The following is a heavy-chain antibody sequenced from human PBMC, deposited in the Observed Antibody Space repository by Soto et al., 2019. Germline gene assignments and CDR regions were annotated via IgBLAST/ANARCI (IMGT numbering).Heavy chain of an antibody. CDR2: IYPSDSDT. CDR3: ARRAGVMVPFDY. Sequence: GESLKISCKTSGYTFTTYWVGWVRQRPGEGLEWMGIIYPSDSDTRYSPSFQGHVMFSVDKSLETAYLEWSSLKTSDTAVSFCARRAGVMVPFDYWGQGTQVTVSS. V-gene: IGHV5-51*01. J-gene: IGHJ4*02. CDR1: GYTFTTYW. D-gene: IGHD3-16*01.